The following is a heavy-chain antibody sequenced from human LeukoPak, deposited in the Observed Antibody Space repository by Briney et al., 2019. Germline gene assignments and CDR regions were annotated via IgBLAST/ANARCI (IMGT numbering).Heavy chain of an antibody. CDR3: ARGYSNYGYTFDI. J-gene: IGHJ3*02. CDR2: ISSSSSYI. Sequence: PGGSLRLSCAASGFTLSSHSMNWVRQAPGKGLEWVSSISSSSSYIYYADSVKGRFTISRDNAKNSLYLLMNSLRAEDTAVYYCARGYSNYGYTFDIWGQGTMVTVSS. V-gene: IGHV3-21*01. D-gene: IGHD4-11*01. CDR1: GFTLSSHS.